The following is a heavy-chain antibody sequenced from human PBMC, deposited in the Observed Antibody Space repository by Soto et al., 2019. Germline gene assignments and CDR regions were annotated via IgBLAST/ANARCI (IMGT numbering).Heavy chain of an antibody. D-gene: IGHD2-2*01. V-gene: IGHV4-59*12. CDR3: ARVPDR. CDR1: GGSIRNYY. J-gene: IGHJ5*02. Sequence: SETLSLTCTVSGGSIRNYYWSWIRQPPGKGLEWIGYIYYSGSTNYNPSLKSRVTISVDTSKNQFSLKLSSVTAADTAVYYCARVPDRWGQGTLVTVSS. CDR2: IYYSGST.